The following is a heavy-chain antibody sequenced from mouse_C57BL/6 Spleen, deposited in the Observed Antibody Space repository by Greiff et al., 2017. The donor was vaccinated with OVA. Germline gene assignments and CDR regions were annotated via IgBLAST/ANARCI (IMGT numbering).Heavy chain of an antibody. J-gene: IGHJ3*01. CDR3: ARWDYDYAWFAY. D-gene: IGHD2-4*01. V-gene: IGHV1-69*01. CDR2: IDPSDSYT. Sequence: QVQLQQPGAELVMPGASVKLSCKASGYTFTSYWMHWVKQRPGQGLEWIGEIDPSDSYTNYNQKFKGKSTLTVDKSSSTAYMQLSSLTSDDSAVYYCARWDYDYAWFAYWGQGTLVTVSS. CDR1: GYTFTSYW.